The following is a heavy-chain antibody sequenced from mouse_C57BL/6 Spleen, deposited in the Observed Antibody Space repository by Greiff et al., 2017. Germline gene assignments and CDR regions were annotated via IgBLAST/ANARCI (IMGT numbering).Heavy chain of an antibody. CDR2: IYPSDSET. Sequence: QVHVKQPGAELVRPGSSVKLSCKASGYTFTSYWMDWVKQRPGQGLEWIGNIYPSDSETHYNQKFKDKATLTVDKSSSTAYMQLSSLTSEDSAVYYCARTMGLLWYFDVWGTGTTVTVSS. CDR1: GYTFTSYW. CDR3: ARTMGLLWYFDV. V-gene: IGHV1-61*01. J-gene: IGHJ1*03. D-gene: IGHD2-3*01.